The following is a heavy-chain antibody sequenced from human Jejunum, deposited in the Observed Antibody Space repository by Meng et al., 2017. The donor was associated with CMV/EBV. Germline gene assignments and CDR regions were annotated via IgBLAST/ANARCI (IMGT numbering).Heavy chain of an antibody. CDR3: VRSSTTGGFDP. J-gene: IGHJ5*02. CDR1: GDSVSSNRAA. CDR2: TYYRSNWST. D-gene: IGHD7-27*01. Sequence: GDSVSSNRAAWNWIRQSPSRGLEWLGRTYYRSNWSTDYALSVKSRITISPDTSKNQVSLHLTSLTPEDTAMCYCVRSSTTGGFDPWGQGTLVTVSS. V-gene: IGHV6-1*01.